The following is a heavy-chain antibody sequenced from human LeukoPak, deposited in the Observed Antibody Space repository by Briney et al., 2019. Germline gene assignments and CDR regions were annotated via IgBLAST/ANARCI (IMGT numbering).Heavy chain of an antibody. D-gene: IGHD3-10*01. CDR3: ARGVYDYYGSGSYYDYYMDV. V-gene: IGHV1-18*01. CDR1: GYTFTSYG. J-gene: IGHJ6*03. Sequence: ASVKVSCKTSGYTFTSYGISWVRQAPGQGLEWMGWISAYNGNTNFAQKFQGRVTMTTDTSTSTAYMELRSLRSDDTAVYYCARGVYDYYGSGSYYDYYMDVWGKGTTVTVSS. CDR2: ISAYNGNT.